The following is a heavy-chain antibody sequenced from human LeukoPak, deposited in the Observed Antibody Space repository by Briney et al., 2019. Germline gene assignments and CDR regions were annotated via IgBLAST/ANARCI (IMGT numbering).Heavy chain of an antibody. V-gene: IGHV4-4*07. J-gene: IGHJ6*03. CDR1: GGSISDYY. CDR2: ISTSGNT. Sequence: SETLSLTCTVSGGSISDYYWSWIRQPAGKGLEWIGRISTSGNTDYDSSLRSRVTISVDKSQNQFSLNLSSVTAADTAVYYWARGRACSNGVCPYYYYYYMDVWGKGTTVTVSS. CDR3: ARGRACSNGVCPYYYYYYMDV. D-gene: IGHD2-8*01.